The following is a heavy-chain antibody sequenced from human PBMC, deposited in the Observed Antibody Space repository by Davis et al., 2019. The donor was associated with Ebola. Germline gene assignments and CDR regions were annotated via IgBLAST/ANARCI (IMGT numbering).Heavy chain of an antibody. Sequence: GESLKISCAASGFTFSSYSMNWVRQAPGKGLEWVSYISSSSSTIYYADSVKGRFTISRDNAKNSLYLQMNSLRAEDTAVYYCAREVGNSITMAPDYWGQGTLVTVSS. CDR3: AREVGNSITMAPDY. D-gene: IGHD3-10*01. CDR1: GFTFSSYS. CDR2: ISSSSSTI. J-gene: IGHJ4*02. V-gene: IGHV3-48*01.